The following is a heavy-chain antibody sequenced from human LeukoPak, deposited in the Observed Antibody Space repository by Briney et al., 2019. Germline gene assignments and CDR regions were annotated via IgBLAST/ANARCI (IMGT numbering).Heavy chain of an antibody. J-gene: IGHJ4*02. CDR1: GFTLSDHH. Sequence: GGSLRLSCAASGFTLSDHHMDWVRQAPGKGLEWVGRNRSKASRYTTEYAASVKGRFTISRDDSKNSMYLQMNSLKTEDTAVYYCASVEGAPGYWGQGTLVTVSS. V-gene: IGHV3-72*01. CDR2: NRSKASRYTT. D-gene: IGHD1-26*01. CDR3: ASVEGAPGY.